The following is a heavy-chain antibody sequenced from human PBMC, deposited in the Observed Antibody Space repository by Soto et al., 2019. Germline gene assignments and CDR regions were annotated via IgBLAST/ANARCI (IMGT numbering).Heavy chain of an antibody. V-gene: IGHV4-61*01. CDR3: ARGATVTQYDY. Sequence: KPSETLSLTCTVSGVSVSSGSFYWAWIRQPPGKGLEWIGFGSYSGTTNYKPSLKSRVTISVDTSRSQISLKVYSLTAADTAVYYCARGATVTQYDYWGQGTLVTVSS. J-gene: IGHJ4*02. CDR1: GVSVSSGSFY. CDR2: GSYSGTT. D-gene: IGHD4-17*01.